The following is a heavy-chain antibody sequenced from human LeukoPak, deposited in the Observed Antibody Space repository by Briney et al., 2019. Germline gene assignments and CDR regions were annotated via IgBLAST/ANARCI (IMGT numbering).Heavy chain of an antibody. D-gene: IGHD3-22*01. CDR1: GFTFSDYS. V-gene: IGHV3-21*01. Sequence: GGSLRLSCAASGFTFSDYSMTWVRQAPGKGLEWVSSIDSSSSYIFYADSMKGRFTISRDNAENSLYLQVNSLRAEDTAAYYCARDDYYDSSGYSLGFDYWGQGTLVTVSS. CDR2: IDSSSSYI. CDR3: ARDDYYDSSGYSLGFDY. J-gene: IGHJ4*02.